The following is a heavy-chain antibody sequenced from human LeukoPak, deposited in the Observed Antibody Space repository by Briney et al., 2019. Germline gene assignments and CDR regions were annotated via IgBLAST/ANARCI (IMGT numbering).Heavy chain of an antibody. CDR2: INPSGGST. CDR1: GYTFTTYY. J-gene: IGHJ4*02. CDR3: ARGNLNPYYYDSSGYDY. V-gene: IGHV1-46*01. D-gene: IGHD3-22*01. Sequence: ASVKVSCKASGYTFTTYYMHWVRQAPGQGLEWMGIINPSGGSTSYAQKFQGRVTMTTDTSTSTAYMELRSLRSDDTAVYYCARGNLNPYYYDSSGYDYWGQGTLVTVSS.